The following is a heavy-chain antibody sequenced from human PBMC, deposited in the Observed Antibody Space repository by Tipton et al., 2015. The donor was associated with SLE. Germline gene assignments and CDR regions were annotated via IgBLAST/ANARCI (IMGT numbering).Heavy chain of an antibody. CDR1: GGSINNSYYY. CDR2: IYYSGST. J-gene: IGHJ3*02. V-gene: IGHV4-39*07. D-gene: IGHD1-14*01. CDR3: ARAGSGTAWGAFDI. Sequence: TLSLTCTVSGGSINNSYYYWAWIRQPPGKGLEWIGSIYYSGSTFNNPSLKSRVTISAVTSKNQFSLRVGSVTAADTAVYYCARAGSGTAWGAFDIWGPGTMVTVSS.